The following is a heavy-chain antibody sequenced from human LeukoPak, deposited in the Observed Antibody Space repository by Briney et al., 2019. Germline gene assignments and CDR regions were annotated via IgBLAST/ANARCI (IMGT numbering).Heavy chain of an antibody. CDR3: ATNGVGATFDF. Sequence: SETLSLTCTVSGGSITNGSYYWGWIRQPPGKGLEWIGTIYHSGTTYYNPSLKSRVTILVDTSKNQFSLKLHSVTAADTAVYYCATNGVGATFDFWGQGTLVTVSS. J-gene: IGHJ4*02. CDR2: IYHSGTT. D-gene: IGHD1-26*01. V-gene: IGHV4-39*07. CDR1: GGSITNGSYY.